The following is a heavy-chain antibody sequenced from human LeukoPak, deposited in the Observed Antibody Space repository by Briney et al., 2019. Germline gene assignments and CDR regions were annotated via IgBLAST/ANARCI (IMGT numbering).Heavy chain of an antibody. D-gene: IGHD2-15*01. CDR3: YSATPDY. CDR2: IKQDGSEK. V-gene: IGHV3-7*01. J-gene: IGHJ4*02. CDR1: GFSISGYW. Sequence: GGSLKLSCAASGFSISGYWMSWVRQAPGKGLEWVANIKQDGSEKNYVGSVKGRFTISRDNAKNSLYLEMDGLRAEDTAVYYCYSATPDYWGQGTLVTVSS.